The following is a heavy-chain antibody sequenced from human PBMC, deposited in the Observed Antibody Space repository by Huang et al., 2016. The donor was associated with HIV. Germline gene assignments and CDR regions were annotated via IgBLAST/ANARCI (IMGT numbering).Heavy chain of an antibody. CDR3: ARGGAPYYDFWSGGHHYGMDV. V-gene: IGHV3-7*04. CDR1: GFTFRSYW. CDR2: IKQDGSEK. J-gene: IGHJ6*02. D-gene: IGHD3-3*01. Sequence: EVQLVESGGGLVQPGGSLRLSCAASGFTFRSYWMSLVRQATGKGMEWVANIKQDGSEKYYEESGKGRFTISRDNVKNASYLQMYSLRVEDTAIYYCARGGAPYYDFWSGGHHYGMDVWGQGTTVTVSS.